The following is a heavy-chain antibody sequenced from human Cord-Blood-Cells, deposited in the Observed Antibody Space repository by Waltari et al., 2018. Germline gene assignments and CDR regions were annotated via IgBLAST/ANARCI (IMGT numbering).Heavy chain of an antibody. CDR3: AKENSSSSFFAFDI. D-gene: IGHD6-6*01. CDR1: GFTFSSYG. J-gene: IGHJ3*02. CDR2: ISYDGSNK. V-gene: IGHV3-30*18. Sequence: QVQLVESGGGVVQPGRSLRLSCEASGFTFSSYGMHWVRQAPGKGLEWVAVISYDGSNKYYADSVKGRFTISRDNSKNTLYLQMNSLRAEDTAVYYCAKENSSSSFFAFDIWGQGTMVTVSS.